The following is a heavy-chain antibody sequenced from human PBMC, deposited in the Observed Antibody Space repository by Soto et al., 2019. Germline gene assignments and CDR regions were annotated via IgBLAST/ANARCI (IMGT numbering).Heavy chain of an antibody. D-gene: IGHD6-13*01. CDR3: ARSGANIAAAVTYNWFDP. J-gene: IGHJ5*02. CDR2: IIPIFGTA. V-gene: IGHV1-69*13. Sequence: SVKVSCKASGGTFSSYAISWVRQAPGQGLEWMGGIIPIFGTANYTQKFQGRVTITADESTSTAYMELSSLRSEDTAVYYCARSGANIAAAVTYNWFDPWGQGTLVTVSS. CDR1: GGTFSSYA.